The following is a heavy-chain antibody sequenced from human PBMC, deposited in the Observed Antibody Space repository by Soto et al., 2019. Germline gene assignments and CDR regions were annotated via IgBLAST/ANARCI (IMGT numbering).Heavy chain of an antibody. V-gene: IGHV4-59*08. J-gene: IGHJ4*02. CDR1: GGSISSYY. Sequence: SETLSLTCTVSGGSISSYYWSWIRQPPGKGLEWVGYIHYTGSTNYNPSLKSRVTISVDTSKNQFSLKLKSVTAADTAVYYCARHGSISGYDFLDYWGQGTLVTVSS. D-gene: IGHD5-12*01. CDR3: ARHGSISGYDFLDY. CDR2: IHYTGST.